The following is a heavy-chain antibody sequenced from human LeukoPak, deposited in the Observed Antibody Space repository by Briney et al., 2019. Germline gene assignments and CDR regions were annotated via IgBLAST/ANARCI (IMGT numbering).Heavy chain of an antibody. CDR3: ARARGYAIEY. V-gene: IGHV3-53*01. CDR1: ELIVSSNH. Sequence: PTGGSLRPSCAASELIVSSNHMSWVRQAPGKGLEWVSIMYSGGATYYADSVKGRFTVSRDNSKNTLYLLMNSLRAEDTAVYHCARARGYAIEYWGQGILVTVSS. D-gene: IGHD5-12*01. CDR2: MYSGGAT. J-gene: IGHJ4*02.